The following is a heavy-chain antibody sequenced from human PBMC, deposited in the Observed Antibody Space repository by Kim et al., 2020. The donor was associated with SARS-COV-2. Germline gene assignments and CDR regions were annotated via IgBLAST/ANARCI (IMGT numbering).Heavy chain of an antibody. CDR2: IYYSGST. Sequence: SETLSLTCTVSGGSISSSSYYWGWIRQPPGKGLEWIGSIYYSGSTYYNPSLKSRVTISVDTSKNQFSLKLSSVTAADMAVYYCARHIRGYSYGYYYWGQG. J-gene: IGHJ4*02. CDR1: GGSISSSSYY. D-gene: IGHD5-18*01. CDR3: ARHIRGYSYGYYY. V-gene: IGHV4-39*01.